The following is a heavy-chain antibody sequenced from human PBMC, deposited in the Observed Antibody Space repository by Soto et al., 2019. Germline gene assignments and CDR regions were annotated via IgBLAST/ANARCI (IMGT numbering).Heavy chain of an antibody. CDR2: IIPIFGTA. CDR1: GGTFSSYA. D-gene: IGHD4-17*01. J-gene: IGHJ5*02. Sequence: QVQLVQSGAEVKKPGSSVKVSCKASGGTFSSYAISWVRQAPGQGLEWMGGIIPIFGTANYAQKFQVRVTITADESTSTAYMELSSLRSEDTAVYYCARVLTRTVTTSSGWFDPWGQGNLVTVSS. CDR3: ARVLTRTVTTSSGWFDP. V-gene: IGHV1-69*12.